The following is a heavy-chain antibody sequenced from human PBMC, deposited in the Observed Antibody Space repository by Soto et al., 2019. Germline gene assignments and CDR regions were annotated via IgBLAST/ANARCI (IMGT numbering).Heavy chain of an antibody. J-gene: IGHJ4*02. D-gene: IGHD4-17*01. CDR1: GGSISSYY. CDR2: IYYSGST. V-gene: IGHV4-59*08. Sequence: SETLSLTCTVSGGSISSYYWSWIRQPPGKGLEWIGNIYYSGSTNYNPSIKSRVTISVDTSKNQFSLKLSSVTAADTALYYFARHYGFYGDYFQVYYFDYWGQGTLVTVSS. CDR3: ARHYGFYGDYFQVYYFDY.